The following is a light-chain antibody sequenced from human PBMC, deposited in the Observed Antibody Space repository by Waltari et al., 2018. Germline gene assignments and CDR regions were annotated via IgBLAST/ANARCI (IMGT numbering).Light chain of an antibody. CDR3: QQLNTHAPFT. V-gene: IGKV1-9*01. J-gene: IGKJ3*01. CDR2: GAS. Sequence: IQLTQSPSSLPASVGDSVTITCRASQDIRNYLAWYQQKPGKAPKLLSYGASTLQSGVSSRFSGSGSGTDFTLTINSLQPEDFATYYCQQLNTHAPFTFGPGTTVDFK. CDR1: QDIRNY.